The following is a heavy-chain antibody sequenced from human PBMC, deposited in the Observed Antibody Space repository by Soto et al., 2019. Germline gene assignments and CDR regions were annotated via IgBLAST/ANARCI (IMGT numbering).Heavy chain of an antibody. Sequence: GSLRLSCAASGFTFSSYAMHWVRQAPGKGLEWVAVISYDGSNKYYADSVKGRFTISRDNSKNTLYLQMNSLRAEDTAVYYCARGRTIFGVVIIGYFDYWGQGTLVTVSS. J-gene: IGHJ4*02. CDR3: ARGRTIFGVVIIGYFDY. CDR2: ISYDGSNK. D-gene: IGHD3-3*01. V-gene: IGHV3-30-3*01. CDR1: GFTFSSYA.